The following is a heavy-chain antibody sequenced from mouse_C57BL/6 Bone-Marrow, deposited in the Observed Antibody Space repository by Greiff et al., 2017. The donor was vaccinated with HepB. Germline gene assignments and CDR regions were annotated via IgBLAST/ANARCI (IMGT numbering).Heavy chain of an antibody. Sequence: VQLQQSGAELVKPGASVKLSCKASGYTFTSYWMQWVKQRPGQGLEWIGEIDPSDSYTNYNQKFKGKATLTVDTSSSTAYMQLSSLTSEDSAVYYCARSVLPNYAMDYWGQGTSVTVSS. CDR3: ARSVLPNYAMDY. CDR2: IDPSDSYT. CDR1: GYTFTSYW. J-gene: IGHJ4*01. V-gene: IGHV1-50*01.